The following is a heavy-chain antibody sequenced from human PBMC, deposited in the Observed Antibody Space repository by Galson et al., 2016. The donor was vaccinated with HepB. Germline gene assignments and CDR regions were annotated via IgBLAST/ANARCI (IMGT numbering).Heavy chain of an antibody. V-gene: IGHV5-10-1*01. CDR1: GYRFTNYW. Sequence: QSGAEVKKPGESLRISCQGSGYRFTNYWITWVRQMPGKGLEWMGRIDPSDSHSDYSPSFQGHVTISADKSISTAYLQWSSLKASDTAMYYCARVGRVNSYGWSDHWGQGSLVTVPS. D-gene: IGHD5-18*01. CDR3: ARVGRVNSYGWSDH. J-gene: IGHJ5*02. CDR2: IDPSDSHS.